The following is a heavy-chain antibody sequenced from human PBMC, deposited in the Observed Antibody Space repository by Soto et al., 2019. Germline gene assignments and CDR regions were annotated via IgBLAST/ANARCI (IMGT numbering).Heavy chain of an antibody. CDR1: GYTFTSYG. J-gene: IGHJ4*02. CDR2: ISAYNGNT. Sequence: QVQLVQSGAEVKKPGASVKVSCKASGYTFTSYGISWVRQAPGQGLEWMGWISAYNGNTNYAQKLQGRVTMTTDTSTSKAYMELRSLRSDDTAVYYCARVPYYDSWSGYLNFDYWGQGTLVTVSS. D-gene: IGHD3-3*01. V-gene: IGHV1-18*01. CDR3: ARVPYYDSWSGYLNFDY.